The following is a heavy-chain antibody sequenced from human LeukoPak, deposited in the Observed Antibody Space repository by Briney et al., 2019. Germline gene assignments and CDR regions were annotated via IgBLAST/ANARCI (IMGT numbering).Heavy chain of an antibody. CDR1: GGSVSSSSYY. Sequence: SETLSRTCTVSGGSVSSSSYYWGGIRQPPGKGLEWIGSIYYSGSTYYNPSLKSRVTISVDTSKNQFSLKLSSVTAADTAVYYCARVSGATIDYWGQGPLVTVSS. J-gene: IGHJ4*02. V-gene: IGHV4-39*07. CDR3: ARVSGATIDY. CDR2: IYYSGST. D-gene: IGHD1-26*01.